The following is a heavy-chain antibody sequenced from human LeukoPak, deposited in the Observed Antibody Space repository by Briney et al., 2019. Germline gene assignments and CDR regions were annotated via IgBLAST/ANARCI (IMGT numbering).Heavy chain of an antibody. CDR1: GYTFTGYY. V-gene: IGHV1-2*02. D-gene: IGHD5-24*01. Sequence: ASVKVSCKASGYTFTGYYMYWVRQAPGQGLEWMGWINPNSGGTNYAQKFQGRVSMTRDSSISTAYMDLSDLRSDDTAVYSCARGRNIEMTTMSGGSDYWGQGTLVTVSS. CDR2: INPNSGGT. CDR3: ARGRNIEMTTMSGGSDY. J-gene: IGHJ4*02.